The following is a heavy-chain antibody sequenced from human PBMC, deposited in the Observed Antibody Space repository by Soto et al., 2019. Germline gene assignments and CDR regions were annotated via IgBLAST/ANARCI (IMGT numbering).Heavy chain of an antibody. D-gene: IGHD6-19*01. CDR2: IWYDGTNK. CDR1: GFSFSSYG. Sequence: PGGSLRLSCAASGFSFSSYGMHWVRQAPGKGLEWVAIIWYDGTNKNYANSVKGRFAISRDNSKNTLYLQMNSLRGEDTAVYYCARTHSCGLLTKFDCGGQGTLVTVSS. CDR3: ARTHSCGLLTKFDC. V-gene: IGHV3-33*01. J-gene: IGHJ4*02.